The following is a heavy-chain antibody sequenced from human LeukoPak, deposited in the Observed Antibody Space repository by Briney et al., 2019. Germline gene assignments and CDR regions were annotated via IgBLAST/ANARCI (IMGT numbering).Heavy chain of an antibody. Sequence: GGSLRLSCAASGFTFSSYAMHWVRQAPGKGLEWVAVISYDGSNKYYADSVKGRFTISRDNSKNTLYLQMNSLRAEDTAVYSCARGPPGYYYYYMDVWGKGTTVTVSS. CDR1: GFTFSSYA. CDR3: ARGPPGYYYYYMDV. V-gene: IGHV3-30*04. CDR2: ISYDGSNK. J-gene: IGHJ6*03.